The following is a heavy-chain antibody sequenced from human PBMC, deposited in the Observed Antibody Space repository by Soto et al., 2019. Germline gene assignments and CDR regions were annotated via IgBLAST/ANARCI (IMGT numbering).Heavy chain of an antibody. D-gene: IGHD3-22*01. Sequence: GGSLRLSCAASGFTFSRYGMHWVRQAPGKGLEWVALIWNDGIRKVYVDSVKGRFTISRDNSKNTPDLQMNSLRAEDTAVYYCARDDDYEANAFDYWGPGTLVTVSS. CDR2: IWNDGIRK. V-gene: IGHV3-33*01. CDR1: GFTFSRYG. J-gene: IGHJ4*02. CDR3: ARDDDYEANAFDY.